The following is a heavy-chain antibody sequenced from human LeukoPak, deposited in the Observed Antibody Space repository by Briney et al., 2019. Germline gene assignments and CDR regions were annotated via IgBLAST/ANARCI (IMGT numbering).Heavy chain of an antibody. Sequence: SETLSLTCAVSGGSISSNSYYWGWIRQPPGKGLEWIGSIYHSGSTYYNPSLKSRVTISVDTSKNQFSLNLSSVTAADTAVYYCVRILNYYHSSGLDYWGQGTLVTVSS. CDR1: GGSISSNSYY. J-gene: IGHJ4*02. CDR2: IYHSGST. V-gene: IGHV4-39*07. D-gene: IGHD3-22*01. CDR3: VRILNYYHSSGLDY.